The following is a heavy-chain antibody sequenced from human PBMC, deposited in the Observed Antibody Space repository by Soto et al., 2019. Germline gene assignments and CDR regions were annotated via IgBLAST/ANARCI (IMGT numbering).Heavy chain of an antibody. CDR1: GFTFSSYG. Sequence: PGGSLRLSCAASGFTFSSYGMHWVRQAPGKGLEWVAVIWYDGSNKYYADSVKGRFTISRDNSKNTLYLQMNSLRAEDTAVYYCARDSRDFGWPVAFDIWGQGTMVTVSS. D-gene: IGHD3-16*01. CDR3: ARDSRDFGWPVAFDI. V-gene: IGHV3-33*01. J-gene: IGHJ3*02. CDR2: IWYDGSNK.